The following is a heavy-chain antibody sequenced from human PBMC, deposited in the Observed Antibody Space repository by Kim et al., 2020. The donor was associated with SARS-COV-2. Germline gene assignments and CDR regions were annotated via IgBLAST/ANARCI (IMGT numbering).Heavy chain of an antibody. V-gene: IGHV3-48*03. Sequence: GGSLRLSCAASGFIFTDYDMNWVRQAPGKGLEWVSHISNGAATICYADSVKGRFIISRDNADNSVHLLMSSLRVEDTALYYCVRSPQARHGYNLYAFDIWGQGTPVTVS. J-gene: IGHJ3*02. CDR1: GFIFTDYD. D-gene: IGHD5-12*01. CDR2: ISNGAATI. CDR3: VRSPQARHGYNLYAFDI.